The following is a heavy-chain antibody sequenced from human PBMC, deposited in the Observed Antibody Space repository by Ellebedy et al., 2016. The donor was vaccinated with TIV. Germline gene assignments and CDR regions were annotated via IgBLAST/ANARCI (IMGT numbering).Heavy chain of an antibody. V-gene: IGHV3-74*01. CDR2: IKSDGSST. CDR3: ARDRGDYSISGP. CDR1: GFTFGRYR. Sequence: GESLKISCVASGFTFGRYRMHWVRQAPGNTLVWVSRIKSDGSSTTYADSVKGRFTTSRDNARNTLYLQMNSLRGEDTAVYFCARDRGDYSISGPWGQGTLVTVSS. D-gene: IGHD4-11*01. J-gene: IGHJ5*02.